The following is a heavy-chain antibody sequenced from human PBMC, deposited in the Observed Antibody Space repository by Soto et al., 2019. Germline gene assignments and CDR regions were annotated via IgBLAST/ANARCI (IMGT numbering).Heavy chain of an antibody. CDR1: GSSVRSNY. CDR2: IHGAEIT. CDR3: ARDHQGVTAGQLS. J-gene: IGHJ5*02. Sequence: EVQLVESGGGLIQPGGSLRLSCSASGSSVRSNYMSWVRQAPGKGLEWVSVIHGAEITYYPDSLQGRFTISRDAAKSTQYLQMNSLRVEDTAVYYCARDHQGVTAGQLSWGQGILVTVSS. V-gene: IGHV3-53*01. D-gene: IGHD6-25*01.